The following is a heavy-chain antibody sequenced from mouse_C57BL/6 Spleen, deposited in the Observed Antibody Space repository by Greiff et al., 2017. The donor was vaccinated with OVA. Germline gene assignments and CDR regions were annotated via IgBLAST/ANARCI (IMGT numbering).Heavy chain of an antibody. J-gene: IGHJ4*01. Sequence: QVQLQQSGAELAKPGASVKLSCKASGYTFTSYWMHWVKQRPGQGLEWIGYINPSSGYTKYNQKFKDKATLTADKSSSTAYMQLSSLTYEDSAVYYCARVRDGYYYAMDYWGQGTSVTVSS. V-gene: IGHV1-7*01. CDR2: INPSSGYT. CDR3: ARVRDGYYYAMDY. CDR1: GYTFTSYW. D-gene: IGHD2-3*01.